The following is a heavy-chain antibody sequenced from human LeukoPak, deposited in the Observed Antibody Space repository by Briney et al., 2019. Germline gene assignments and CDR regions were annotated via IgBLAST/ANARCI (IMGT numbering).Heavy chain of an antibody. V-gene: IGHV4-34*01. CDR2: INHSGST. J-gene: IGHJ4*02. D-gene: IGHD6-19*01. Sequence: SETLSLTCAVYGGCFSGYYWSWIRQPPGKGLEWIGEINHSGSTNYNPSLKSRVTISVDTSKNQFSLKLSSVTAADTAVYYCARAVAGTDYWGQGTLVTVSS. CDR3: ARAVAGTDY. CDR1: GGCFSGYY.